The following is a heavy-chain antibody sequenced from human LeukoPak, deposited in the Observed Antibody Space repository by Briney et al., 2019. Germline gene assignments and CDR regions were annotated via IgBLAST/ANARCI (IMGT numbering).Heavy chain of an antibody. CDR2: IIPIFGTA. V-gene: IGHV1-69*13. Sequence: ASVKVSCKASGGTFSSYAISWVRQAPGQGLEWMGGIIPIFGTANYAQKFQGRVTITADESTSTAYMELSSLGSEDTAVYYCARGLMYYYDSSGSLAFDYWGQGTLVTVSS. D-gene: IGHD3-22*01. CDR3: ARGLMYYYDSSGSLAFDY. J-gene: IGHJ4*02. CDR1: GGTFSSYA.